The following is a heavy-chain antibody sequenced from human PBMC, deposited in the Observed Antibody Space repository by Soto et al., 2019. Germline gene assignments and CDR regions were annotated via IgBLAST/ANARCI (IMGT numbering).Heavy chain of an antibody. CDR3: ATAEVDY. V-gene: IGHV3-74*01. CDR1: GFTFCNYW. CDR2: MNSDGSTT. Sequence: WGSLRLSCAASGFTFCNYWIHWVRQAPGKGLEWVSRMNSDGSTTNYADSVKGRFTASRDNARNTLHLQMNSLRAEDTAVYYCATAEVDYWGPGTLVTVSS. J-gene: IGHJ4*02.